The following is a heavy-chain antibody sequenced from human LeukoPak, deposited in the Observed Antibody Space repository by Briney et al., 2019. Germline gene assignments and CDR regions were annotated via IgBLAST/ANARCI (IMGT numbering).Heavy chain of an antibody. Sequence: GGSLRLSCAASGFTFSSYSMNWDRQAPGKGREWVSFIGSISSYMYYAASVKGRFTISTDTAKISLYLQMDSLRAEDTSVYYCVRGRSSDSPKGLFDYWGQGTLVTVSS. CDR3: VRGRSSDSPKGLFDY. CDR2: IGSISSYM. D-gene: IGHD3-22*01. CDR1: GFTFSSYS. J-gene: IGHJ4*02. V-gene: IGHV3-21*01.